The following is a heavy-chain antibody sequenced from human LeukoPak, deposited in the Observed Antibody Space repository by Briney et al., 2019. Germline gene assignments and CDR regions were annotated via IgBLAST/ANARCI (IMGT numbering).Heavy chain of an antibody. CDR2: IYSSGSA. Sequence: SETLSLTCTVSGSSINNNFWTWIRQPPGKGLERIGYIYSSGSANYNPSIKSRVIISGDTSKNQISLKLTSVTAADTAVYFCARHRDYYDTWGRGTLVTVSS. CDR3: ARHRDYYDT. D-gene: IGHD3-22*01. CDR1: GSSINNNF. J-gene: IGHJ4*01. V-gene: IGHV4-59*08.